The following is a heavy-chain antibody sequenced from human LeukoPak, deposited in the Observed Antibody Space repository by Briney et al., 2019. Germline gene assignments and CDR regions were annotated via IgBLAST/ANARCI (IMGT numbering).Heavy chain of an antibody. V-gene: IGHV3-7*03. CDR2: IKQDGSEK. J-gene: IGHJ5*02. D-gene: IGHD3/OR15-3a*01. CDR3: ARELDSNWFDP. CDR1: GFTFSNYW. Sequence: GGSLRLSCVASGFTFSNYWMNWVRQAPGKGLEWVANIKQDGSEKYYVDSVKGRFTISRDNAKNSLYLQMNSLRAEDTAVYYCARELDSNWFDPWGQGTLVTVSS.